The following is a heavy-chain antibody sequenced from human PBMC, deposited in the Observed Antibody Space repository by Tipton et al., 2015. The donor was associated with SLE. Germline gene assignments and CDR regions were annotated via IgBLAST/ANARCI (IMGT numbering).Heavy chain of an antibody. CDR2: IYHSGST. Sequence: TLSLTCAVSGYSISSGYYWGWIRQPPGKGLEWIGSIYHSGSTYYNPSLKSRVTTSVDTSKNQFSLKLSSVTAADTAVYYCAAPIAAAGLGGFDPWGQGTLVTVSS. J-gene: IGHJ5*02. D-gene: IGHD6-13*01. CDR3: AAPIAAAGLGGFDP. V-gene: IGHV4-38-2*01. CDR1: GYSISSGYY.